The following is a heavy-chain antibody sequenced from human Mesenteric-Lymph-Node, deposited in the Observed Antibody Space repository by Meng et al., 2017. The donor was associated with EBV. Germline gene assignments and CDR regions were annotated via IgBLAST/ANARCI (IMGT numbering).Heavy chain of an antibody. D-gene: IGHD4-17*01. J-gene: IGHJ4*02. V-gene: IGHV3-11*01. Sequence: QVQLVRFGGGLVKPGGSLSLSFAASGFTFSDYYMSWIRQAPGKGPEWVSYMRSSGSTISYADSVKGRFTISRDNAQNSLYLQMNSLRAEDTAVYYCARDRSTGFDYWGQGTLVTVSS. CDR2: MRSSGSTI. CDR1: GFTFSDYY. CDR3: ARDRSTGFDY.